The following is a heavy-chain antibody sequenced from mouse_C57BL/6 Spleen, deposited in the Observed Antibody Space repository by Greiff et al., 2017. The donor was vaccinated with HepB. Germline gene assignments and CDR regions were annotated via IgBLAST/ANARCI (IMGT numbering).Heavy chain of an antibody. J-gene: IGHJ2*01. Sequence: VQLQQSGPELVKPGASVKMSCKASGYTFTDYNMHWVKQSHGKSLEWIGYINPNNGGTSYNQKFKGKATLTVNKSSSTAYMGLRSLTSEDSAVYNCARLHNYYDNDGYWGKGTTLTFS. V-gene: IGHV1-22*01. CDR2: INPNNGGT. CDR1: GYTFTDYN. D-gene: IGHD2-4*01. CDR3: ARLHNYYDNDGY.